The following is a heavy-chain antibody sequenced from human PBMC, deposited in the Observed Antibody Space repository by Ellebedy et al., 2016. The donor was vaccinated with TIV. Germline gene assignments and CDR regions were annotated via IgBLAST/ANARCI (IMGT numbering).Heavy chain of an antibody. Sequence: ASVKVSCKASGYTFTDYYIHWVRQAPGQVPEWMGWLRPSDGATKYAQKFQGRVTMTRDTSISTAYMELSRLRSDDTAVYYCARDPNWNYVGYYGMDVWGQGTTVTVSS. CDR1: GYTFTDYY. V-gene: IGHV1-2*02. J-gene: IGHJ6*02. CDR2: LRPSDGAT. CDR3: ARDPNWNYVGYYGMDV. D-gene: IGHD1-7*01.